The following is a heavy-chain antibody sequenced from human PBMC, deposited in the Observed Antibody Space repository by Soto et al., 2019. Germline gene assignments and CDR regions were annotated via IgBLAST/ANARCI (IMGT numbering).Heavy chain of an antibody. Sequence: QVQLVQSGAEVKKPGSSVKVSCKASGVTFSSETISWVRQAPGQGLKWVGGIIPLFGTANYAQKFQGRVTITADESTSTLYIELSSLRSDDTAVYYCATELGDNPASPFDSWGQGTLVTVSS. CDR1: GVTFSSET. CDR2: IIPLFGTA. CDR3: ATELGDNPASPFDS. V-gene: IGHV1-69*01. D-gene: IGHD2-21*01. J-gene: IGHJ4*02.